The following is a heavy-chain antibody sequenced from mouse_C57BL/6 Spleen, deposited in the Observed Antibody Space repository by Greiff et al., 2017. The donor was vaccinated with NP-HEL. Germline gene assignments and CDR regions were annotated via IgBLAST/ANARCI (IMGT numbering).Heavy chain of an antibody. Sequence: EVHLVESGPGLVKPSQSLSLTCSVTGYSITSGYYWNWIRQFPGNKLEWMGYISYDGSNNYNPSLKNRISITRDTSKNQFFLKLNSVTTEDTATYYCARGDYYSPLFAYWGQGTLVTVSA. CDR3: ARGDYYSPLFAY. V-gene: IGHV3-6*01. CDR2: ISYDGSN. J-gene: IGHJ3*01. D-gene: IGHD2-12*01. CDR1: GYSITSGYY.